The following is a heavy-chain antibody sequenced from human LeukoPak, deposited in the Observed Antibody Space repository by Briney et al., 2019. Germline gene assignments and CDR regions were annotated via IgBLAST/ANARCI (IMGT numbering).Heavy chain of an antibody. V-gene: IGHV1-8*01. CDR2: MNPNSGNT. Sequence: ASVTVSCTASGYTFTSYDINWVRQATGQGLEWMGWMNPNSGNTGYAQKFQGRVTMTRNTSISTAYMELSSLRSEDTAVYYCARYCSSTSCPSYYYYYMDVWGKGTTVTVSS. D-gene: IGHD2-2*01. CDR1: GYTFTSYD. J-gene: IGHJ6*03. CDR3: ARYCSSTSCPSYYYYYMDV.